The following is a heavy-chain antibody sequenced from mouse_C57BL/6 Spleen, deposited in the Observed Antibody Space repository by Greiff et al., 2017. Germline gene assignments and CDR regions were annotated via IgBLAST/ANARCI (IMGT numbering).Heavy chain of an antibody. J-gene: IGHJ3*01. CDR2: IDPSDSYT. CDR1: GYTFTSYW. D-gene: IGHD2-4*01. Sequence: QVQLQQPGAELVMPGASVKLSCKASGYTFTSYWMHWVKQRPGQGLEWIGEIDPSDSYTNYNQKFKGKSTLTVDKSSSTAYMQLSSLTSEDSAVYYCAVYYDYEGFAYWGKGTLVTVSA. CDR3: AVYYDYEGFAY. V-gene: IGHV1-69*01.